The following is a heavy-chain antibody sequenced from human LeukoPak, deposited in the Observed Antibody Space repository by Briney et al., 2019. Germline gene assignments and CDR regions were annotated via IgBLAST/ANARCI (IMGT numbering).Heavy chain of an antibody. D-gene: IGHD7-27*01. J-gene: IGHJ4*02. CDR2: ISYSGST. Sequence: SETLSLTCTVSGGSISGYYWSWLRQPPGKGLEWIGYISYSGSTYYNPSLRSRVTISVDTSKNQFSLKLSSVTAADTAVYYCARLPGRNWGDYWGQGTLVTVSS. CDR1: GGSISGYY. CDR3: ARLPGRNWGDY. V-gene: IGHV4-59*08.